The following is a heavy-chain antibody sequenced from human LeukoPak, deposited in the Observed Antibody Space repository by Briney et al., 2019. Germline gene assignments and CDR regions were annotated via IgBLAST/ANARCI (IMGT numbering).Heavy chain of an antibody. CDR2: IYNTGSA. CDR3: ASAAQSLGYCSGGSCYSSRPFDY. CDR1: GDSLSGND. D-gene: IGHD2-15*01. V-gene: IGHV4-59*08. J-gene: IGHJ4*02. Sequence: SQSLSLTCTVSGDSLSGNDCTWIGQPPGNRLGSSGGIYNTGSADYNASLKSRVTISVDTSKNQFSLTLSSVSAADTAVYYCASAAQSLGYCSGGSCYSSRPFDYWGQGTLVTVSS.